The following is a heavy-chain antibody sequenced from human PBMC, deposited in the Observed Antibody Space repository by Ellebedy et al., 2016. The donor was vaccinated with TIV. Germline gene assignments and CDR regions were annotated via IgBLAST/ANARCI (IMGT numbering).Heavy chain of an antibody. V-gene: IGHV3-48*04. Sequence: PGGSLRLSCAVSGFTFSTYSINWVRQAPGKGLEWVSYISSSSGTIYYADSVKGRFTISRDNAKNSLFLQMNSLRAEDTAVYYCARDHHRYYGMDVWGQGTTVTVSS. CDR1: GFTFSTYS. D-gene: IGHD1-14*01. J-gene: IGHJ6*02. CDR3: ARDHHRYYGMDV. CDR2: ISSSSGTI.